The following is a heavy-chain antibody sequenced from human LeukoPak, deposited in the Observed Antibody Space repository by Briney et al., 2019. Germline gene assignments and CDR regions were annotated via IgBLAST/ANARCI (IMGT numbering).Heavy chain of an antibody. V-gene: IGHV3-13*01. D-gene: IGHD5-18*01. Sequence: GGSLRLSCAASGFTFSSYDMHWVRHATGKGLEWVSAIGTAGDTYYPGSVKGRFTISRENAKNSLYLQMNSLRAGDTAVYYCARFGGYSYGYDYWGQGTLVTVSS. J-gene: IGHJ4*02. CDR3: ARFGGYSYGYDY. CDR2: IGTAGDT. CDR1: GFTFSSYD.